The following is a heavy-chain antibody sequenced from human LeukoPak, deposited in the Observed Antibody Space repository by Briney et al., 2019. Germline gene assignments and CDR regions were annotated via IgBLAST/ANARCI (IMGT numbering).Heavy chain of an antibody. Sequence: GGSLRLSCAASGFTFDDYGMSWVRQAPGKGLEWVSGINRNGGSTGYADSVKGRFTISRDNAKNSLYLQMNSLRVEDTAVYYCARDLFSGSYQEDFWGQGTLVTVSS. V-gene: IGHV3-20*04. J-gene: IGHJ4*02. CDR2: INRNGGST. CDR3: ARDLFSGSYQEDF. CDR1: GFTFDDYG. D-gene: IGHD1-26*01.